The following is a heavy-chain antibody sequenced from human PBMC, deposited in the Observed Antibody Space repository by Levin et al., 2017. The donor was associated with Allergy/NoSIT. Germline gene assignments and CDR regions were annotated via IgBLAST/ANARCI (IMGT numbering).Heavy chain of an antibody. CDR2: IIPISGTG. V-gene: IGHV1-69*06. Sequence: AASVKVSCKASGGTFSSYAITWVRQAPGQGREGRGGIIPISGTGNYAQKFQGRVTITADKSTSTAYMELSSLRSEDTAIYYCARTPSNPMIFRVVNAAFAIWGQGTMVTVSS. J-gene: IGHJ3*02. D-gene: IGHD3-3*01. CDR3: ARTPSNPMIFRVVNAAFAI. CDR1: GGTFSSYA.